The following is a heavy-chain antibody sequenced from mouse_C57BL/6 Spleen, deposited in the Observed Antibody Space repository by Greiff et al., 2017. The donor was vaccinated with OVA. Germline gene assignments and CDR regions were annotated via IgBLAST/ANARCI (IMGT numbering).Heavy chain of an antibody. D-gene: IGHD2-2*01. CDR2: ISDGGSYT. CDR3: ARDRGLGASYAMDY. J-gene: IGHJ4*01. Sequence: EVKLVESGGGLVKPGGSLKLSCAASGFTFSSYAMSWVRQTPEKRLEWVATISDGGSYTYYPDNVKGRFTISRDNAKNNLYLQMSHLESEDTAMYYCARDRGLGASYAMDYWGQGTSVTVSS. CDR1: GFTFSSYA. V-gene: IGHV5-4*01.